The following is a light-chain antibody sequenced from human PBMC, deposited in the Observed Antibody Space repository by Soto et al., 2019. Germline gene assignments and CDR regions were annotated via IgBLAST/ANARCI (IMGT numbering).Light chain of an antibody. CDR1: SSNIGAGYA. CDR3: QSYDSSLSGPVI. Sequence: QSVLTQPPSVSGAPGQSVTISCTGSSSNIGAGYAVHWYQQLPGTAPKLLIYGDTNRPSGVPDRFSGSRSGTSASLAITGLQAEDEADYYFQSYDSSLSGPVIFGGGTKVTVL. V-gene: IGLV1-40*01. CDR2: GDT. J-gene: IGLJ2*01.